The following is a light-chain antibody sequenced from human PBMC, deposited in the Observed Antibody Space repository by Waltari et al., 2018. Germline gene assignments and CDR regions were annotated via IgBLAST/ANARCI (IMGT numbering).Light chain of an antibody. CDR3: QQYSSAPA. CDR1: QRVLYSSNNKNY. Sequence: IVMTQSPDSLAVSLGERATINCKSSQRVLYSSNNKNYLAWYQQKAGQPPKLLIYWASTRESGVPDRFSGSGSGTDFTLTISSLQAEDVAVYYCQQYSSAPAFGQGTKVEIK. CDR2: WAS. J-gene: IGKJ1*01. V-gene: IGKV4-1*01.